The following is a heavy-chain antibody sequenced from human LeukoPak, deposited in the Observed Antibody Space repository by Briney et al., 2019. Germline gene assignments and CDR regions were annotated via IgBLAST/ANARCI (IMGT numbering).Heavy chain of an antibody. CDR2: ISYDGSNK. J-gene: IGHJ6*02. D-gene: IGHD2-15*01. CDR3: AKDLYLQYCRGSACYLNYYNMDV. V-gene: IGHV3-30*18. Sequence: PGGSLRLSCAASGFTFSSYGMHWVRQAPGKGPEWVAVISYDGSNKYYADSVKGRFTISRDNSKNTLYLQMNGLRAEDTAVYYCAKDLYLQYCRGSACYLNYYNMDVWGQGTTVAVSS. CDR1: GFTFSSYG.